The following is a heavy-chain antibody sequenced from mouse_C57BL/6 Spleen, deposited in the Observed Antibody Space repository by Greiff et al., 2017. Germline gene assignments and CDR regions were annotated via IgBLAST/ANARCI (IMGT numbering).Heavy chain of an antibody. CDR3: ASDWGVVAKLNYFDY. J-gene: IGHJ2*01. CDR1: GFNIKDYY. Sequence: EVQLQQSGAELVKPGASVKLSFTASGFNIKDYYMHWVKQRTEQGLVWIGRIDPVDGETKYAPKFQGKATTTADTSSNTAYLQLSSLTSEDTAVYYCASDWGVVAKLNYFDYWGQGTTLTVSS. D-gene: IGHD1-1*01. V-gene: IGHV14-2*01. CDR2: IDPVDGET.